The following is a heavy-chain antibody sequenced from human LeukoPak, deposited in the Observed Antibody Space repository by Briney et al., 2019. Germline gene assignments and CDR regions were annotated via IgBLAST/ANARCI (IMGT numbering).Heavy chain of an antibody. CDR3: ARFAAGGSYYYYMDV. J-gene: IGHJ6*03. V-gene: IGHV3-48*01. CDR2: IGTSSTTI. D-gene: IGHD6-25*01. Sequence: RPGGPLRLFCAASGFTFSSYTMNWVRQPPGKGLEWVSNIGTSSTTIYYADSVKGRFTISRDNAKNSLYLQMNSLRADDTAVYYCARFAAGGSYYYYMDVWGKGTTVTVSS. CDR1: GFTFSSYT.